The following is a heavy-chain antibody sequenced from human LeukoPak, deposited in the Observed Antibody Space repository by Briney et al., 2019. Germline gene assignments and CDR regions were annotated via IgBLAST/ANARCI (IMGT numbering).Heavy chain of an antibody. Sequence: GSLRLSCAASGFTFSTYSMNWVRQAPGKGLEWLSYITSTSGTIYYADSVKGRFTISRDNAKNSLYLQMNSLRDEDTAVYYCARVRGGNYQPLNFDYWGQGTLVTASS. J-gene: IGHJ4*02. V-gene: IGHV3-48*02. D-gene: IGHD4/OR15-4a*01. CDR1: GFTFSTYS. CDR2: ITSTSGTI. CDR3: ARVRGGNYQPLNFDY.